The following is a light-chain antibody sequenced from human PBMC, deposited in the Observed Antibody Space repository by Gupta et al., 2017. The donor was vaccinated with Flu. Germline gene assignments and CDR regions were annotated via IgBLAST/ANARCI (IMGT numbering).Light chain of an antibody. CDR1: SSDIRAYKY. J-gene: IGLJ3*02. Sequence: QSALTPPASVSGSPGQSITIPCIGSSSDIRAYKYVSWYQPHPGTAPKVLIYEVSDRPSGVSNRYSGSKSGNTASLTISGLQAEDEADYYCSSYTTTKTCVFGVGTRLTVL. V-gene: IGLV2-14*01. CDR2: EVS. CDR3: SSYTTTKTCV.